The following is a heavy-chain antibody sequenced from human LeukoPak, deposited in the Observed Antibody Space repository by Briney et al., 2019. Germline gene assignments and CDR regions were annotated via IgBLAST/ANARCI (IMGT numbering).Heavy chain of an antibody. CDR2: IRSDGSNK. Sequence: GGSLRLSCAASGFTFSSYGMHWVRQAPGKGLEWVAFIRSDGSNKYYGDSVKGRFTISRDNSKNTLYLQMNSQRPEDTAVFYCAKARIAVAVREDLDHWGQGTLVTVSS. D-gene: IGHD6-19*01. J-gene: IGHJ4*02. CDR3: AKARIAVAVREDLDH. V-gene: IGHV3-30*02. CDR1: GFTFSSYG.